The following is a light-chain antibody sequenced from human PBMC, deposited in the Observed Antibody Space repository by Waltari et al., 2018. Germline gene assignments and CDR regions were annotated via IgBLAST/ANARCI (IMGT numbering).Light chain of an antibody. CDR2: DTS. J-gene: IGLJ2*01. V-gene: IGLV7-46*01. CDR3: LLSYSGARVV. Sequence: TLSLSPGERATLSCRASQSVSSYLAWYQQKPGQAPRTLIYDTSNKHSWTPARFSGSLLGGKAALTLSGAQPEDEAEYYCLLSYSGARVVFGGGTKLTVL. CDR1: QSVSSYL.